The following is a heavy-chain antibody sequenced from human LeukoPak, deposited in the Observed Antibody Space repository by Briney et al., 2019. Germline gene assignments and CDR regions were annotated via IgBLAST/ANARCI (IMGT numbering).Heavy chain of an antibody. V-gene: IGHV3-49*04. Sequence: PGRSLRLSCTASGFTFGDYAMSWVRQAPGKGLEWVGFIRSKAYGGTTEYAASVKGRFTISGDDSKSIAYLQMNSLKTEDTAVYYCTRHSSAWAFDYWGQGTLVTVSS. CDR1: GFTFGDYA. D-gene: IGHD6-19*01. J-gene: IGHJ4*02. CDR2: IRSKAYGGTT. CDR3: TRHSSAWAFDY.